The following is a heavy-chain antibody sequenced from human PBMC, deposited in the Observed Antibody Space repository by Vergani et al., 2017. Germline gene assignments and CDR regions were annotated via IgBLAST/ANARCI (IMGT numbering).Heavy chain of an antibody. J-gene: IGHJ3*02. CDR2: LSASDRRT. CDR3: AKVGRSEVAGTFGAFDI. V-gene: IGHV3-23*01. CDR1: GFTFIMHA. D-gene: IGHD6-19*01. Sequence: EVQLLESGGDLVQPGGSLSLSCAASGFTFIMHAMSWVRQAPGKGLEWVSTLSASDRRTHYADSVKGRFTISRDISKNTLFLHMNSLRPEYTAVYYCAKVGRSEVAGTFGAFDIWGQGTMVTVSS.